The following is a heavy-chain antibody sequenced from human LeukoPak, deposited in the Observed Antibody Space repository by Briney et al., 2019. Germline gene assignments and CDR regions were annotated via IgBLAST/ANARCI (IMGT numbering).Heavy chain of an antibody. D-gene: IGHD3-16*01. CDR3: VRDLGDQPLGIFFDC. CDR1: GYTFTSFG. V-gene: IGHV1-18*04. J-gene: IGHJ4*02. CDR2: ISAYNGNT. Sequence: ASVKGSCKASGYTFTSFGISWVRQAPGQGLEWRGWISAYNGNTNFAQKLQGRVTMTTDTSTSTAYMELRSLRSGDTAMFYCVRDLGDQPLGIFFDCWGQGTLVTVSS.